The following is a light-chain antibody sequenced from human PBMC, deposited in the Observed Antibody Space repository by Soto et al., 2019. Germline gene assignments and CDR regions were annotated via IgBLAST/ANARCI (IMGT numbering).Light chain of an antibody. CDR2: RNT. V-gene: IGLV1-47*01. CDR1: SSNIGGNY. Sequence: QSVLTQTPSASGTPGQRVTISCSGSSSNIGGNYVYWYQQLPGTAPKLLIYRNTHRPSGVPERFSGSRSGTSGSLAISGLRSEDEADYYCAAWDDSRSGVVFGGGTKLTVL. J-gene: IGLJ2*01. CDR3: AAWDDSRSGVV.